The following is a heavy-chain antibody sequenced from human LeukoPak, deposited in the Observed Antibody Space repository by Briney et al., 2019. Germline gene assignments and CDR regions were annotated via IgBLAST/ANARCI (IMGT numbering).Heavy chain of an antibody. CDR3: AKVSTTGTTSRGFDP. CDR2: ISGSGGST. Sequence: GGSLRLSCAASGFTFSSYAMSWVRQAPGKGLEWVPAISGSGGSTYYADSVKGRFTISRDNSKNTLYLQMNSLRAEDTAVYYCAKVSTTGTTSRGFDPWGQGTLVTVSS. J-gene: IGHJ5*02. D-gene: IGHD1-1*01. CDR1: GFTFSSYA. V-gene: IGHV3-23*01.